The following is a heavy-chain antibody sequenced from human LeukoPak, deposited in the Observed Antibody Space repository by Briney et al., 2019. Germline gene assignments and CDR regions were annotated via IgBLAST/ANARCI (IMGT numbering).Heavy chain of an antibody. D-gene: IGHD5-24*01. CDR3: APPLVEMATIGIDY. J-gene: IGHJ4*02. V-gene: IGHV3-23*01. Sequence: PGGSLRLSCVASGFTFSTYAMSWVRQAPGKGLEWVSSITSSGGTTFYPDSVKGRFTISRDNSKNTLYLQVNSLRAEDTAVYYCAPPLVEMATIGIDYWGQGTLVTVSS. CDR2: ITSSGGTT. CDR1: GFTFSTYA.